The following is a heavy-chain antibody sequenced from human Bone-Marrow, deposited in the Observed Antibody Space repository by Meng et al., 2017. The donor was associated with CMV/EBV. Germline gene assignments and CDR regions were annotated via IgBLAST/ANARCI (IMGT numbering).Heavy chain of an antibody. CDR1: GGSISSGTYY. Sequence: SGGSISSGTYYWSWIRQHPGKGLEWIGYIYYTGSTYYNPSLRSRVSMPVDTSKNHFSLILTSVTAADTAVYYCARDSDGYNSGFFDYWGLGTLVTVSS. J-gene: IGHJ4*02. CDR3: ARDSDGYNSGFFDY. V-gene: IGHV4-31*02. D-gene: IGHD5-24*01. CDR2: IYYTGST.